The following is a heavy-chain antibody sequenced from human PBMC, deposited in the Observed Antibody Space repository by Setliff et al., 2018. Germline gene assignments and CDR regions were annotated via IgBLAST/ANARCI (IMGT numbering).Heavy chain of an antibody. CDR3: ARTGTTYYYSCMDV. V-gene: IGHV4-59*08. CDR1: GGSISSYY. CDR2: IYYSGST. Sequence: SETLSLTCTVSGGSISSYYWIWIRQPPGKGLEWIGYIYYSGSTNYNPSLKSRVTISLDAPKNQFSLKLTSVTAADTAVYYCARTGTTYYYSCMDVWGKGTTVTVSS. J-gene: IGHJ6*03. D-gene: IGHD3-22*01.